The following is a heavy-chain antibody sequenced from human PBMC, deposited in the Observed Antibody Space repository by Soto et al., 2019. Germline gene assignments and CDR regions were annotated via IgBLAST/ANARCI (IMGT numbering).Heavy chain of an antibody. CDR3: ARGSLTIFYYYYYMDV. Sequence: WGSLRLSCAASGFTCSDFYMSRIRQAPGKGLEWVSYISSSGSTIYYADSVKGRFTISRDNAKNSLYLQMNSLRAEDTAVYYCARGSLTIFYYYYYMDVWGKGTTVTVSS. CDR2: ISSSGSTI. J-gene: IGHJ6*03. CDR1: GFTCSDFY. V-gene: IGHV3-11*01. D-gene: IGHD4-17*01.